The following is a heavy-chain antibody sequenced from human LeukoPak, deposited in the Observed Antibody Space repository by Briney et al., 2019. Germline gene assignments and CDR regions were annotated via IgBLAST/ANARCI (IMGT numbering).Heavy chain of an antibody. CDR1: GGSISSSSYY. CDR2: IYHSGST. Sequence: SETLSLTCTVSGGSISSSSYYWGWIRQPPGKGLEWIGSIYHSGSTYYNPSLKSRVTISVDTSKSQFSLKLSSVTAADTAVYYCARLPGSSWYNYYYMDVWGKGTTVTVSS. V-gene: IGHV4-39*07. D-gene: IGHD6-13*01. CDR3: ARLPGSSWYNYYYMDV. J-gene: IGHJ6*03.